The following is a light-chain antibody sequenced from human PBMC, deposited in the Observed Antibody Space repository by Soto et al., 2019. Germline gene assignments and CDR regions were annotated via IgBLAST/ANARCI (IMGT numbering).Light chain of an antibody. CDR2: DAS. Sequence: LSPSPSCLPVPQRACATLYCRARQTVRSDNLAWYRQSPGQPPRLLLFDASSRAPGIPDRFSGSGSGTDFTLTISRPEPEDFAVYYCQQYGSSSTFGQGTKVDIK. J-gene: IGKJ1*01. CDR1: QTVRSDN. CDR3: QQYGSSST. V-gene: IGKV3-20*01.